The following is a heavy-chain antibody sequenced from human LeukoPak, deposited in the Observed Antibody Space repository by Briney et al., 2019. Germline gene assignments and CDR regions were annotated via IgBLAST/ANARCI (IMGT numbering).Heavy chain of an antibody. V-gene: IGHV3-23*01. CDR3: AKRGTGMYASDI. CDR1: GFTLSSYG. J-gene: IGHJ3*02. D-gene: IGHD3-16*01. Sequence: PGGSLRLSCAASGFTLSSYGMSWVRQSPGKGLEWVSVFSVSGDSIFYADSVKGRFTISKDISNNTLFLEMNSLRAEDTAIYYCAKRGTGMYASDIWGQGTMVTVSS. CDR2: FSVSGDSI.